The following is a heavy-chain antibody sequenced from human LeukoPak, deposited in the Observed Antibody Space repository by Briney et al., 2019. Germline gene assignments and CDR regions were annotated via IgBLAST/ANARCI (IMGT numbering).Heavy chain of an antibody. CDR2: ISYDGSNK. CDR1: GYTFTGYY. V-gene: IGHV3-30*04. J-gene: IGHJ4*02. CDR3: ARRRGDYGFDY. Sequence: SCKASGYTFTGYYMHWVRQAPGKGLEWVAVISYDGSNKYYADSVKGRFTISRDNSKNTLYLQMNSLRAEDTAVYYCARRRGDYGFDYWGQGTLVTVSS. D-gene: IGHD4-17*01.